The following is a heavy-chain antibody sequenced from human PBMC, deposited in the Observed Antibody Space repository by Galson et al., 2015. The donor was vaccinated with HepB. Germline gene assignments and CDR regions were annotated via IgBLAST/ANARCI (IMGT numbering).Heavy chain of an antibody. D-gene: IGHD2-15*01. V-gene: IGHV3-30*04. Sequence: SLRLSCAASGFTLSSYAMHWVRQAPGKGLEWVADISYDGSNKYYADSVKGRFTISRDNSKNTLYLQMNSLRAEDTAVYYCARGAGVVAAIFEYWGQGTLVTVSS. J-gene: IGHJ4*02. CDR1: GFTLSSYA. CDR3: ARGAGVVAAIFEY. CDR2: ISYDGSNK.